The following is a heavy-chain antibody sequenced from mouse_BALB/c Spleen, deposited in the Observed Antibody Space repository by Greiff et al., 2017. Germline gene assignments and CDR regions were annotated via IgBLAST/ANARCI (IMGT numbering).Heavy chain of an antibody. Sequence: VQLQQSGAELVKPGASVKLSCTASGFNIKDTYMHWVKQRPEQGLEWIGRIDPANGNTKYDPKFQGKATITADTSSNTAYLQLSSLTSEDSAVYYCARDYYYGSSSSYAMDYWGQGTSVTVSS. J-gene: IGHJ4*01. CDR1: GFNIKDTY. D-gene: IGHD1-1*01. CDR2: IDPANGNT. CDR3: ARDYYYGSSSSYAMDY. V-gene: IGHV14-3*02.